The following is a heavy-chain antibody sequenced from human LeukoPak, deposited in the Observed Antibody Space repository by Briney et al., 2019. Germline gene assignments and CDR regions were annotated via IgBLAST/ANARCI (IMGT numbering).Heavy chain of an antibody. V-gene: IGHV3-7*03. D-gene: IGHD3-16*01. CDR3: ARGGGLDV. CDR2: INHNGNVN. CDR1: GFTFSSYW. J-gene: IGHJ6*02. Sequence: GGSLRLSCAASGFTFSSYWMNWARQAPGKGLEWLASINHNGNVNYYVDSVKGRFTISRDNAKNSLYLQMSNLRAEDTAVYFCARGGGLDVWGQGATVTVSS.